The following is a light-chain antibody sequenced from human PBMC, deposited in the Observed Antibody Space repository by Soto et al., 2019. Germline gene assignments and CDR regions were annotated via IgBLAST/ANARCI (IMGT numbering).Light chain of an antibody. Sequence: SQMTQSRYPRSEPVGERATSSGRASQSISSWLAWYQQKPGKAPKLLIYDASSLESGVPSRFSGSGSGTEFTLTISSLQPDDFATYYCQPYNSYSEAFGQGTKVDIK. CDR3: QPYNSYSEA. CDR2: DAS. J-gene: IGKJ1*01. V-gene: IGKV1-5*01. CDR1: QSISSW.